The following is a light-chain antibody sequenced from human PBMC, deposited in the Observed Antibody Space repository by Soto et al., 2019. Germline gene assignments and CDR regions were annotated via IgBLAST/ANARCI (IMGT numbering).Light chain of an antibody. CDR2: EVS. J-gene: IGLJ1*01. CDR3: SSYSRTSFYV. Sequence: QSALTQPASVSGSPGQSITISCTGTSGDIGGYNYVSWYQQHPGKAPKLLIYEVSNRPSGVSNRFSGSKSGNTASLTISGLQAEDEADYYCSSYSRTSFYVFGTGTKLTVL. CDR1: SGDIGGYNY. V-gene: IGLV2-14*01.